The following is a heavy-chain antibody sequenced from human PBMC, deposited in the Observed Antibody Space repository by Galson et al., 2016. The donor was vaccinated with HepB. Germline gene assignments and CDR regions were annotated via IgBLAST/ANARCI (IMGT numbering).Heavy chain of an antibody. CDR3: TKGARVVVFNWFDP. J-gene: IGHJ5*02. V-gene: IGHV3-43*01. D-gene: IGHD3-16*02. CDR2: ISWDATTI. CDR1: GFNFNDYT. Sequence: SLRLSCAASGFNFNDYTMHWVRQAPGKGLEWVSLISWDATTINYADSVKGRFTISRDNSKNSLYLQMNSLRTEDTAFYYCTKGARVVVFNWFDPWGQGTLVTVSS.